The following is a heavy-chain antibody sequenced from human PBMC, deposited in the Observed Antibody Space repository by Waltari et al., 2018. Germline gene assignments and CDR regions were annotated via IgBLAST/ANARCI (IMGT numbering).Heavy chain of an antibody. Sequence: QVQLVQSGAEVKKPGASVKVSCKASGYTFTERYIHWVRQAPGQGLEWMGRINPYSGGRDYAPKFQGRVTLTRDTSINTAYMELKRLTSDDTANYYCVRTWSTGTYDYWGQGTLVTVSS. CDR1: GYTFTERY. CDR2: INPYSGGR. CDR3: VRTWSTGTYDY. V-gene: IGHV1-2*06. D-gene: IGHD1-26*01. J-gene: IGHJ4*02.